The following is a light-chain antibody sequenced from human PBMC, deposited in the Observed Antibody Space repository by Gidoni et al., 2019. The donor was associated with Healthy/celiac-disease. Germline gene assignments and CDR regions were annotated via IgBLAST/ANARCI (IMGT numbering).Light chain of an antibody. CDR2: GAS. CDR3: QQYGSSPLT. V-gene: IGKV3-20*01. CDR1: QSVSSSY. Sequence: EIVWTQSPGTLSLSPGERATLSCRASQSVSSSYLAWYQQKPGQAPRLLIYGASSRATGIPDRFSGSGSGTDFTLTISRLDPEDVAVYYCQQYGSSPLTFGGXTKVEIK. J-gene: IGKJ4*01.